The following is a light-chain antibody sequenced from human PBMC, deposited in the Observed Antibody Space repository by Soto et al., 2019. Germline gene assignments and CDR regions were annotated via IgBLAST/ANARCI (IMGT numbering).Light chain of an antibody. CDR1: SSDVGNYNL. J-gene: IGLJ1*01. V-gene: IGLV2-23*02. Sequence: QSALTQPASVSGSPGQSITISCTGTSSDVGNYNLVSWYQQYPGKAPKLMIYEVSKRPSGVSNRFSGSKSGNTASLTISGLQAEDEADYYCCSYAGSSTFYVFGTGTRSPS. CDR2: EVS. CDR3: CSYAGSSTFYV.